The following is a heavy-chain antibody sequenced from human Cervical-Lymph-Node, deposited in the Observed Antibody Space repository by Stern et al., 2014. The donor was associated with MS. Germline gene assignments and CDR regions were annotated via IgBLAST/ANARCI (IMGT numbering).Heavy chain of an antibody. D-gene: IGHD3-16*01. V-gene: IGHV1-46*01. CDR2: VNPTGDST. CDR1: GYTLTNYY. J-gene: IGHJ4*02. Sequence: QVQLVESGAEVKKPGASVNVSCKAPGYTLTNYYIHWMRQAPGQGLEWMGMVNPTGDSTTYAQKFQGRVTMTRDTSTSTVYMELSSLTSGDTALYYCASGRLGYWGQGTLVTVSS. CDR3: ASGRLGY.